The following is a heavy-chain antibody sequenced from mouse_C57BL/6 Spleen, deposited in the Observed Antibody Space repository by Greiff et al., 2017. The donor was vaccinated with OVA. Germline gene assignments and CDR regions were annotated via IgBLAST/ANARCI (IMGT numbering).Heavy chain of an antibody. CDR1: GYTFTSYW. CDR2: IDPSDSET. V-gene: IGHV1-52*01. D-gene: IGHD1-1*01. Sequence: VKLQQPGAELVRPGSSVKLSCKASGYTFTSYWMHWVKQRPIQGLEWIGNIDPSDSETHYNQKFKDKATLTVDKSSSTAYMQLSSLTSEDSAVYYCARALYYGSDFDYWGQGTTLTVSS. CDR3: ARALYYGSDFDY. J-gene: IGHJ2*01.